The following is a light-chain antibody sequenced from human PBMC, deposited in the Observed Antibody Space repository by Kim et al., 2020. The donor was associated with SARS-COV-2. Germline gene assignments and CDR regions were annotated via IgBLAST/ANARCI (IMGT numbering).Light chain of an antibody. CDR1: KLGDKY. CDR3: QAWVSNTIV. CDR2: QDF. V-gene: IGLV3-1*01. J-gene: IGLJ2*01. Sequence: VSPEQTASITCSGDKLGDKYTSWYQQRPGQSPVLLIYQDFKRPSGIPERFSGSNSGNTATLTVSGTQSMDEADYYCQAWVSNTIVFGGGTQLTVL.